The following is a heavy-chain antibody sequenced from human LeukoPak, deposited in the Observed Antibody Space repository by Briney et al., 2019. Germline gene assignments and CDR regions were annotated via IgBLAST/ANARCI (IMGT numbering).Heavy chain of an antibody. Sequence: GGSLRLSCAASGFTFDDYTMHWVRQAPGKGLEWVSLISWDGGSTYYADSVKGRFTISRDNSKNSLYLQMNSLRTEDTALYYCAKDSGDYGSGSYYKGDYFDYWAQGTLVTVSS. CDR3: AKDSGDYGSGSYYKGDYFDY. CDR1: GFTFDDYT. J-gene: IGHJ4*02. V-gene: IGHV3-43*01. D-gene: IGHD3-10*01. CDR2: ISWDGGST.